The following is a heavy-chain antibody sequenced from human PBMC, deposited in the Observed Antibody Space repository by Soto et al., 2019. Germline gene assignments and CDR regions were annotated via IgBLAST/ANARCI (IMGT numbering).Heavy chain of an antibody. CDR1: GASVTSGTYY. V-gene: IGHV4-39*01. D-gene: IGHD4-17*01. CDR2: IYYSWRD. Sequence: QLQLQESGPGLVKPSETLSLTCTVSGASVTSGTYYRGWIRQPPGKVLEWIGSIYYSWRDYYNPSLMSRAPIYADTSKSQVSLNLTSVTAAYTAVYYCANDYGDYKSYYGMDVWGQGTTVTFSS. CDR3: ANDYGDYKSYYGMDV. J-gene: IGHJ6*02.